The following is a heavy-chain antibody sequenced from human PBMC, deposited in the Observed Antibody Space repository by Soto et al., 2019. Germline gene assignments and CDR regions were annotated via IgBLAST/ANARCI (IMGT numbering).Heavy chain of an antibody. CDR3: ARGGASSSGWFSYYYYGMDV. D-gene: IGHD6-19*01. Sequence: GGSLRLSCAASGFTFSSYWMSWVRQAPGKGLEWVANIKQDGSEKYYVDSVKGRFTISRDNAKNSLYLQMNSLRAEDTAVYYCARGGASSSGWFSYYYYGMDVWGQGTTVTVSS. CDR2: IKQDGSEK. J-gene: IGHJ6*02. V-gene: IGHV3-7*03. CDR1: GFTFSSYW.